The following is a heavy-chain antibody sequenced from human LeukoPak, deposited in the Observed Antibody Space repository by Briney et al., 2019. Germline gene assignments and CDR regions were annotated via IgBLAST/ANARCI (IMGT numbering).Heavy chain of an antibody. D-gene: IGHD4-11*01. CDR1: GFTVSSNY. V-gene: IGHV3-66*01. CDR2: IYSGGST. Sequence: GGSLRLSCAASGFTVSSNYMSWVRXAPGKXLEWVSVIYSGGSTYYADSVKGRFTISRDNYKNTLYLHMNRLRAEDTAVYYCAKDLDYTNYGYYFDYWGQGTLVTVSS. J-gene: IGHJ4*02. CDR3: AKDLDYTNYGYYFDY.